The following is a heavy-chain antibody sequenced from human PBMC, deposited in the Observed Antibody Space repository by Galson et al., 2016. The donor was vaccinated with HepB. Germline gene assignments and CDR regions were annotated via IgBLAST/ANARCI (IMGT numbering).Heavy chain of an antibody. CDR1: GYTLSGYG. D-gene: IGHD5-24*01. J-gene: IGHJ4*02. CDR3: ARDEMATVNDY. Sequence: SVKVSCKASGYTLSGYGISWVRQAPGQGLEWMGWISTYNADTSYAQKFQGRVTMTTDTSTSTAYMELRSLRSDDTAVYYCARDEMATVNDYWGQGTLVTVSS. V-gene: IGHV1-18*04. CDR2: ISTYNADT.